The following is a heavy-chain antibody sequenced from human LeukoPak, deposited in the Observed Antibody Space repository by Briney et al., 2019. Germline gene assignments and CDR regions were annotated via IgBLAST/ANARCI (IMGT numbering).Heavy chain of an antibody. CDR1: GGTFNNYT. D-gene: IGHD1-26*01. CDR3: ARRGTSGSDAFDI. J-gene: IGHJ3*02. V-gene: IGHV1-2*02. CDR2: INPNSGGT. Sequence: ASVKVSCKASGGTFNNYTFSWVRQAPGQGLEWMGWINPNSGGTNYAQKFQGRVTMTRDTSISTAYMELSRLRSDDTAVYYCARRGTSGSDAFDIWGQGTMVTVSS.